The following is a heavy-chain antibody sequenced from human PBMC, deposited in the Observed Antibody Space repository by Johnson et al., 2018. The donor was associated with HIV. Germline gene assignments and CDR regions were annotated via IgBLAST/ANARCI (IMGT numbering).Heavy chain of an antibody. CDR3: ARDRSYVEWLTIKGDAFDI. D-gene: IGHD3-3*01. CDR1: GFTFSSYW. J-gene: IGHJ3*02. Sequence: VQLVESGGGLAQPGGSLRLSCAASGFTFSSYWMTWVRQAPGKGLEWVANIKQDGSEKYYVDSVKGRFTISRDNAKNSLYLQMNSLRAEDTAVYYCARDRSYVEWLTIKGDAFDIWGQGTRVTVSS. CDR2: IKQDGSEK. V-gene: IGHV3-7*01.